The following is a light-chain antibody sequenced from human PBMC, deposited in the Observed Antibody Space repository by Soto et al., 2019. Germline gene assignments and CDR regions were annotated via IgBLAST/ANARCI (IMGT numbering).Light chain of an antibody. V-gene: IGLV1-44*01. CDR1: SSNIGRNT. Sequence: QSVLTQSPSASGTPGQRVTISCSGSSSNIGRNTVNWYQQLPGTAPKLLIYSNYQRPSGVPDRFSGSKSGTSASLAISGLQSEDEADYYCATWDDSLNGYYVFGTGTKVTVL. CDR2: SNY. J-gene: IGLJ1*01. CDR3: ATWDDSLNGYYV.